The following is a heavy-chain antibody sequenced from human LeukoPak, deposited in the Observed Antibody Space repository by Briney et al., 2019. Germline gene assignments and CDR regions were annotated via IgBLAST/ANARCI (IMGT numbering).Heavy chain of an antibody. D-gene: IGHD2-15*01. CDR2: ISAYNGNT. CDR1: GYTFTSYS. V-gene: IGHV1-18*01. CDR3: ARLPADIVVVVAATNYYYYGMDV. J-gene: IGHJ6*02. Sequence: GASVKVSCKASGYTFTSYSISWVRQAPGQGLEWMGWISAYNGNTNYAQKLQGRVTMTTDTSTSTAYMELRSLRSDDTAVYYCARLPADIVVVVAATNYYYYGMDVWGQGTTVTVSS.